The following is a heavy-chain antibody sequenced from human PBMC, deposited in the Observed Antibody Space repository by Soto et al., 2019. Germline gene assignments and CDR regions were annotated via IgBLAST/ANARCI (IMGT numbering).Heavy chain of an antibody. D-gene: IGHD2-2*01. Sequence: ASVKVSCKASGYTFTSYGISWVRQAPGQGLEWMGWISAYNGNTNYAQKLQGRVTMTTDTSTSTAYMELRSLRSDDTAVYYCARDWDEVVVRAAMPAFDICAQATMVTVSS. V-gene: IGHV1-18*01. CDR3: ARDWDEVVVRAAMPAFDI. CDR1: GYTFTSYG. J-gene: IGHJ3*02. CDR2: ISAYNGNT.